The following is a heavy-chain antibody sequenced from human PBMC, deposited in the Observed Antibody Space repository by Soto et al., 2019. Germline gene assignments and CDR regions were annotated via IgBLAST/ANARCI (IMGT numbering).Heavy chain of an antibody. D-gene: IGHD5-18*01. V-gene: IGHV3-64D*08. J-gene: IGHJ5*02. Sequence: GGSLRLSCSASGFTFYTYTIHWVRQAPGKGLEYVSAISSNGGSTYYADSVKGRFTISRDNSKNTLSLQMSSLRAEDTAVYYCVKVPMRYSYGPNWFDPWGQGTLVTVSS. CDR2: ISSNGGST. CDR3: VKVPMRYSYGPNWFDP. CDR1: GFTFYTYT.